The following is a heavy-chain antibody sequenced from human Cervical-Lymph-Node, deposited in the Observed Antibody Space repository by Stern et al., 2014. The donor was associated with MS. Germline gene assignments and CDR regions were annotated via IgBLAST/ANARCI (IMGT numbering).Heavy chain of an antibody. CDR2: IFPGDSET. D-gene: IGHD3-10*01. Sequence: EVQLVQSGAEVKKPGESLKISCKGSEYSITNYWIGWVRQMPGRGLEWMGIIFPGDSETRSTRSFQGKVPLQADRSPSTAYLHWSSLKASDTAIYYCTFNGLWFGESSAFDVWGQGTMVTVSS. CDR3: TFNGLWFGESSAFDV. CDR1: EYSITNYW. V-gene: IGHV5-51*01. J-gene: IGHJ3*01.